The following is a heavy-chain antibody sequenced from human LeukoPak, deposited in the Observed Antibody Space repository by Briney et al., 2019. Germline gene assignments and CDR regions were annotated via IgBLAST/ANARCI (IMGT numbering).Heavy chain of an antibody. CDR3: ARDLLERENWNYVEVFDY. J-gene: IGHJ4*02. CDR1: GFTFSSYS. Sequence: GGSLRLSCTASGFTFSSYSMTWVRQAPGKGLEWVSSISSSSSYIYYADSVKGRFTISRDNAKNSLYLQMNSLRAEDTAVYYCARDLLERENWNYVEVFDYWGQGTLVTVSS. V-gene: IGHV3-21*01. CDR2: ISSSSSYI. D-gene: IGHD1-7*01.